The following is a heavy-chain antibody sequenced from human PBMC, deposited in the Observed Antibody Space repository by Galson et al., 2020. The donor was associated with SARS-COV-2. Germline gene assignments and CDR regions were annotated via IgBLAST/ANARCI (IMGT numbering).Heavy chain of an antibody. CDR2: MYYTGST. CDR1: GGSISSHY. CDR3: TRGIRRPN. Sequence: SETLSLTCTVSGGSISSHYCSWTRQPPGKGLEWIGYMYYTGSTNYNPSLKSRVTISVDTSKNQFSLKLSSVTAADTAVYYCTRGIRRPNWGQGTLVTVSS. V-gene: IGHV4-59*11. J-gene: IGHJ4*02.